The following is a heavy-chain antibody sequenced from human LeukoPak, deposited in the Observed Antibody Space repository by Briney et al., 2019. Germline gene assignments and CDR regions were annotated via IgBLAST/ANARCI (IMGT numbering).Heavy chain of an antibody. D-gene: IGHD6-19*01. CDR1: GFTFSSYW. V-gene: IGHV3-7*04. CDR3: ARVHSSGWYLTDY. Sequence: SGGSLRLSCAASGFTFSSYWMSWVRQAPGKGLEWVANIKQDGSEKYYVDSVKGRFTISRDNAQNSLYLQMNSLRAEDTAVYYCARVHSSGWYLTDYWGQGTLVTVSS. J-gene: IGHJ4*02. CDR2: IKQDGSEK.